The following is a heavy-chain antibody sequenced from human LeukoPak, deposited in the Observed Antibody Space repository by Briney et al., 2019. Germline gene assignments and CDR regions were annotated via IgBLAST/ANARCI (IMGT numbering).Heavy chain of an antibody. CDR3: AKDSRRFLWFRESYYDY. CDR1: GFTFSSYG. Sequence: PGGSLRLSCAASGFTFSSYGMHWVRQAPGKGLEWVAVISYDGSNKYYADSVKGRFTISRDNSKNTLYLQMNSLRAEDTAVYYCAKDSRRFLWFRESYYDYWGQGTLVTVSS. J-gene: IGHJ4*02. CDR2: ISYDGSNK. V-gene: IGHV3-30*18. D-gene: IGHD3-10*01.